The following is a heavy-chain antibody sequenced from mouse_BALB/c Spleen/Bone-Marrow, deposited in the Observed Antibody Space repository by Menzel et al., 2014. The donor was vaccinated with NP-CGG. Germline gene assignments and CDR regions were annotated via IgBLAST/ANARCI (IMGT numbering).Heavy chain of an antibody. V-gene: IGHV1-80*01. J-gene: IGHJ2*01. Sequence: VQLQQSGAELVRPGSSVKISCKASGYAFSVYWMNWVNQRPGQGLEWIGQIYPGDGDTNYNGKFKGRATLTADKSSNTAYMQLSSLTSEDSAVYFCARGGISVDYWGQGTTLTVSS. CDR3: ARGGISVDY. CDR1: GYAFSVYW. CDR2: IYPGDGDT.